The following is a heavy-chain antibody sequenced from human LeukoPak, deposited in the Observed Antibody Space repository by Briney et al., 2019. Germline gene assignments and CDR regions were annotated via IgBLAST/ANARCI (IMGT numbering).Heavy chain of an antibody. V-gene: IGHV3-9*01. CDR3: AKDYCSSTSCYDYYYYYMDV. Sequence: GGSLRLSCAASGFTFDDYAMHWVRQAPGKGLEWVSGISRNSGSIGYADSVKGRFTISRDNAKNSLYLQMNSLRAEDTALYYCAKDYCSSTSCYDYYYYYMDVWGKGTTVTVSS. J-gene: IGHJ6*03. D-gene: IGHD2-2*01. CDR2: ISRNSGSI. CDR1: GFTFDDYA.